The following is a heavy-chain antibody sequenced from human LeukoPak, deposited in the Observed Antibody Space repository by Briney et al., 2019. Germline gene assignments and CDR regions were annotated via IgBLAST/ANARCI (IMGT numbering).Heavy chain of an antibody. CDR2: IWYDGSNK. D-gene: IGHD4-23*01. CDR1: GFTFSSYG. J-gene: IGHJ1*01. CDR3: AKAPDYGGNSGYFQH. V-gene: IGHV3-33*06. Sequence: GRSLRLSCAASGFTFSSYGMHWVRQAPGKGLEWVAVIWYDGSNKYYADSVKGRFTISRDNSKNTLYLQMNSLRAEDTAVYYCAKAPDYGGNSGYFQHWGQGTLVTVSS.